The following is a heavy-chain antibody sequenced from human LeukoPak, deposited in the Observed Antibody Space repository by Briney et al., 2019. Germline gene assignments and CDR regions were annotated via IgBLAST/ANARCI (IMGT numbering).Heavy chain of an antibody. D-gene: IGHD2-15*01. Sequence: SVKVSFKASGGTLNNYAISWVRQAPGQGLEWMGGIMPIFGSANYADKFQSRVTITADESSSTAYMEMRSLRSDGTAVYYCARDCSGSSCYWIHWGQGTLVTVSS. CDR1: GGTLNNYA. V-gene: IGHV1-69*13. CDR3: ARDCSGSSCYWIH. J-gene: IGHJ4*02. CDR2: IMPIFGSA.